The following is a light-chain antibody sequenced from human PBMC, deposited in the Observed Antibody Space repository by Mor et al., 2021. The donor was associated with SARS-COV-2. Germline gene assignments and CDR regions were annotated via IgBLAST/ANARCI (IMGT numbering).Light chain of an antibody. Sequence: SVSSSYLAWYQQKPGQAPRLLIYGASSRATGIPDRFSGSGSGTDFTLTISRLEPEDFAVYYCQQYGSSPRTFGQGTKVE. J-gene: IGKJ1*01. CDR1: SVSSSY. CDR2: GAS. CDR3: QQYGSSPRT. V-gene: IGKV3-20*01.